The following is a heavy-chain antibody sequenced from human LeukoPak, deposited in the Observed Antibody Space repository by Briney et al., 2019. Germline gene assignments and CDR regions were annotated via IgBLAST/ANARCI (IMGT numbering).Heavy chain of an antibody. J-gene: IGHJ3*02. D-gene: IGHD2-2*01. Sequence: GGSLRLSCAASGFTLSSYSMSWVRQAPGKGLEWVSSISGSGSYIYYGDSVKGRFIISRDNAKNSVYLQMDSLRAEDTAVYYCARDSASCRGCAFDIWGQGTVVTVSS. V-gene: IGHV3-21*01. CDR3: ARDSASCRGCAFDI. CDR1: GFTLSSYS. CDR2: ISGSGSYI.